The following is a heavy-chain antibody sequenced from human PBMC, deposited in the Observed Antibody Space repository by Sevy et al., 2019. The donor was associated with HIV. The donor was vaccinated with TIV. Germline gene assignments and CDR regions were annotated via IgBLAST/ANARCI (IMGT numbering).Heavy chain of an antibody. V-gene: IGHV1-18*01. J-gene: IGHJ5*02. Sequence: ASVKVSCKASGYTFSSYGISWVRQVPGQGLEWMGWIVTYNGNIKYSQKVQDRVTMTTDTSTSTAYMELRSLTSDDTAVYFCARISTRRGKFNWFDPWGQGTLVTVSS. CDR2: IVTYNGNI. CDR1: GYTFSSYG. D-gene: IGHD3-10*01. CDR3: ARISTRRGKFNWFDP.